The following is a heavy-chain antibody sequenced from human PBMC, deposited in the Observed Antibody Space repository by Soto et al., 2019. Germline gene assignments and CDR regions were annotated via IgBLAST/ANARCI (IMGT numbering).Heavy chain of an antibody. CDR2: IKQDGSEK. CDR1: GFTFSSYW. Sequence: LRLSCAASGFTFSSYWMSWVRQAPGKGLEWVANIKQDGSEKYYVDSVKGRFTISRDNAKNSLYLQMNSLRAEDTAVYYCARDRDYYGSGSFDYWGQGTLVTVSS. CDR3: ARDRDYYGSGSFDY. V-gene: IGHV3-7*05. J-gene: IGHJ4*02. D-gene: IGHD3-10*01.